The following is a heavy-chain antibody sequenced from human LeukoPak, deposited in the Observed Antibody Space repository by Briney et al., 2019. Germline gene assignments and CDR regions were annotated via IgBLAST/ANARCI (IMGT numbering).Heavy chain of an antibody. V-gene: IGHV3-30-3*01. J-gene: IGHJ5*02. D-gene: IGHD2-15*01. CDR2: ISYDGSNK. CDR1: GFTFSSYA. CDR3: ARDWRGYCSGGSCYEGDWFDP. Sequence: TGGSLRLSCAASGFTFSSYAMHWVRQAPGKGLEWVAVISYDGSNKYYAGSVKGRFTISRDNSKNTLYLQMNSLRAEDAAVYYCARDWRGYCSGGSCYEGDWFDPWGQGTLVTVSS.